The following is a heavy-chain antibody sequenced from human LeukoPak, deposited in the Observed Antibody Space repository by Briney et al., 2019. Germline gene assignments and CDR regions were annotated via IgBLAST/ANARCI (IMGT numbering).Heavy chain of an antibody. J-gene: IGHJ4*02. CDR1: GYTFTINY. Sequence: ASVTVSCKASGYTFTINYMLWVRQAPGQGLEWMGIINPSGGSTSYAQKFQGRVTMTRDTSTSTVYMELSSLSSEDTAVYYCARVGGSYPINWGQGSLVTVSA. V-gene: IGHV1-46*01. CDR3: ARVGGSYPIN. CDR2: INPSGGST. D-gene: IGHD1-26*01.